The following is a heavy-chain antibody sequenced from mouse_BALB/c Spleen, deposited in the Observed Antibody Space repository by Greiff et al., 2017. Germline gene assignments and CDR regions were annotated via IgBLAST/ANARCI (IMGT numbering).Heavy chain of an antibody. CDR3: ARHYYGTDYAMDY. CDR1: GFTFSSYT. CDR2: ISNGGGST. D-gene: IGHD1-1*02. J-gene: IGHJ4*01. V-gene: IGHV5-12-2*01. Sequence: EAQLVESGGGLVQPGGSLKLSCAASGFTFSSYTMSWVRQTPEKRLEWVAYISNGGGSTNYPDTVKGRFTISRDNAKNTLYLQMSSLKSEDTAMYYCARHYYGTDYAMDYWGQGTSVTVSS.